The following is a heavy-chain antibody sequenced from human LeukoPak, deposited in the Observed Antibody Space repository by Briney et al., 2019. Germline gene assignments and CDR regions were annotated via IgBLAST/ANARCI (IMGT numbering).Heavy chain of an antibody. CDR2: ISYDGSNK. J-gene: IGHJ4*02. D-gene: IGHD1-26*01. Sequence: PGGSLRLSCAASGFTFSSYGMHWVRQAPGKGLEWVAVISYDGSNKYYADSVKGRFTISRDNSKDTLYLQMNSLRAEDTAVYYCAKDFSGTYYYFDYWGQGTLVTLSS. CDR3: AKDFSGTYYYFDY. V-gene: IGHV3-30*18. CDR1: GFTFSSYG.